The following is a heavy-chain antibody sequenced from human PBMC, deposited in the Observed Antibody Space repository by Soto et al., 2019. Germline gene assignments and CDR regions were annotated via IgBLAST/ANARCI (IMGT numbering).Heavy chain of an antibody. J-gene: IGHJ5*02. CDR2: ISAYNGNT. V-gene: IGHV1-18*04. CDR3: ARDAKVRSGYYIPFDP. CDR1: GYTFTSYG. Sequence: GASVKVSCKASGYTFTSYGISWVRQAPGQGLEWMGWISAYNGNTNYAQKLQGRVTMTTDTSTSTAYMELRSLRSDDTAVYYCARDAKVRSGYYIPFDPWGKGTLGTVYS. D-gene: IGHD3-3*01.